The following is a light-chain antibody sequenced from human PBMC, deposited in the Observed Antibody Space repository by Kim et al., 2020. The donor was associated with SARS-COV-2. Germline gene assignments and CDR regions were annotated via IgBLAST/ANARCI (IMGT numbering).Light chain of an antibody. CDR3: QQYDDLPIT. V-gene: IGKV1-33*01. Sequence: DIQMTQSPSSLSASVGDRVTITCQASQDITDYLNWYQQKPGKAPKLLIYDASRLETGVPSRFSGSGSGTHFTFAISSLQPEDIATYYCQQYDDLPITFGPGTRVEIK. CDR2: DAS. J-gene: IGKJ5*01. CDR1: QDITDY.